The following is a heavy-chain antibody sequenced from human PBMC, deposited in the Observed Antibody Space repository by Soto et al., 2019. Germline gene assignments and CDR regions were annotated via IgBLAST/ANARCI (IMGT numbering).Heavy chain of an antibody. CDR2: INAGNGNT. Sequence: ASVKVSCKASGYTFTSYAMHWVRQAPGQRLEWMGWINAGNGNTKYSQKFQGRVTITRDTSASTAYMELSSLRSEDTAVYYCARDPGRSGAYYYYYMDVWGKGTTVTVSS. V-gene: IGHV1-3*01. CDR3: ARDPGRSGAYYYYYMDV. D-gene: IGHD7-27*01. CDR1: GYTFTSYA. J-gene: IGHJ6*03.